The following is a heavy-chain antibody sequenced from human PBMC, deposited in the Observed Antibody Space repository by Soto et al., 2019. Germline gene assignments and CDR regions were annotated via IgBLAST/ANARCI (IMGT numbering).Heavy chain of an antibody. CDR1: GFTFVTYS. D-gene: IGHD3-3*01. J-gene: IGHJ6*02. CDR2: ISYDSDTI. Sequence: EGSLRLSCAGSGFTFVTYSMNWFRQAAGKGLEWIAYISYDSDTIQYADSVKGRFTISRDNAKNSLYLQMNSLRDEDTAVYYCARLYYDYVWGQGTTVTVSS. V-gene: IGHV3-48*02. CDR3: ARLYYDYV.